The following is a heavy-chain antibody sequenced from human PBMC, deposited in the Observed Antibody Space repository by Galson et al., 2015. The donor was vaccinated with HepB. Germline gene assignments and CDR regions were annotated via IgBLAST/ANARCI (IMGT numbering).Heavy chain of an antibody. CDR1: GGSINNY. CDR2: IYYSGTT. D-gene: IGHD2-2*01. J-gene: IGHJ4*02. V-gene: IGHV4-59*01. CDR3: ARGGASSRYFDS. Sequence: SETLSLTCTVSGGSINNYWSWIRQPPGKGLEWVGWIYYSGTTNYSPSPKSRVTISVDTSNNQFSLKLSSVTAADTAVYYCARGGASSRYFDSWGQGTLVTVSS.